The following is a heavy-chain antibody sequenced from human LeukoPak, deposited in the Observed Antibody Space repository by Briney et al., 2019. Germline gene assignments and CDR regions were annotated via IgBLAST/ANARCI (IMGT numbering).Heavy chain of an antibody. D-gene: IGHD6-19*01. V-gene: IGHV3-9*03. J-gene: IGHJ4*02. CDR3: AKSKGYSSGWPGPFDY. Sequence: GRSLRLSCAASGFTFDDYAMHWARQAPGKGLEWVSDISWNSGSIGYADSVKGRFTISRDNAKNSLYLQMNSLRAEDMALYYCAKSKGYSSGWPGPFDYWGQGTLVTVSS. CDR1: GFTFDDYA. CDR2: ISWNSGSI.